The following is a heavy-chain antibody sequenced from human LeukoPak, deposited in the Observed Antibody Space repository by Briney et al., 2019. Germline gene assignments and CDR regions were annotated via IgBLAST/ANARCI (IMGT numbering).Heavy chain of an antibody. V-gene: IGHV1-2*02. CDR1: GYTFTGYY. CDR3: ARGETYYYASSGYYPYFFDY. J-gene: IGHJ4*02. CDR2: INPNSGGT. Sequence: ASVKVSFKASGYTFTGYYMHWVRQAPGQGLEWMGWINPNSGGTNYAQMFQGRVTMTRDTSISTAYMELSRLRSDDTAVYYCARGETYYYASSGYYPYFFDYWGQGPLVTASS. D-gene: IGHD3-22*01.